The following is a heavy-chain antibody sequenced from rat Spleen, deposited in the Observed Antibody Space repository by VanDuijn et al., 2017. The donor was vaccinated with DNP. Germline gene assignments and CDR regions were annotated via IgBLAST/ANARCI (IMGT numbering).Heavy chain of an antibody. J-gene: IGHJ3*01. CDR3: ARLGYYSSYIGWFAY. D-gene: IGHD1-2*01. Sequence: EVQLVESGGGLVQPGRSLKLSCAASGFTFSDYNMAWVRQAPKKGLEWVATISYDGSSTYYRDSVKGRFTISRDNAKSTLYLQMDSLRSEDTATYYCARLGYYSSYIGWFAYWGQGTLVTVSS. CDR1: GFTFSDYN. V-gene: IGHV5-7*01. CDR2: ISYDGSST.